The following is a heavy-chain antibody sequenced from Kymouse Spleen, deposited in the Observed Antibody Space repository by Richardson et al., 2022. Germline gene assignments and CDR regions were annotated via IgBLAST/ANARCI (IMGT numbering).Heavy chain of an antibody. Sequence: QVQLQQWGAGLLKPSETLSLTCAVYGGSFSGYYWSWIRQPPGKGLEWIGEINHSGSTNYNPSLKSRVTISVDTSKNQFSLKLSSVTAADTAVYYCARVTYYDFWSGYYPPDAFDIWGQGTMVTVSS. J-gene: IGHJ3*02. V-gene: IGHV4-34*01. CDR1: GGSFSGYY. D-gene: IGHD3-3*01. CDR2: INHSGST. CDR3: ARVTYYDFWSGYYPPDAFDI.